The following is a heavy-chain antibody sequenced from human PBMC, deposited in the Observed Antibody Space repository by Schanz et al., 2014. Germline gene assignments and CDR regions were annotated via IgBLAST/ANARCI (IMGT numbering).Heavy chain of an antibody. CDR2: ISGSGGST. Sequence: VQLVESGGGVVQFGRSLRLSCVASGFTFSSYGMHWVRQAPGKGLEWVSGISGSGGSTYYADSVKGRFTISRDNAKNSLYLQMNSLRAEDTAVYYCAREQIMAAAGLVDYWGQGTLVTVSS. CDR1: GFTFSSYG. J-gene: IGHJ4*02. D-gene: IGHD6-13*01. V-gene: IGHV3-23*04. CDR3: AREQIMAAAGLVDY.